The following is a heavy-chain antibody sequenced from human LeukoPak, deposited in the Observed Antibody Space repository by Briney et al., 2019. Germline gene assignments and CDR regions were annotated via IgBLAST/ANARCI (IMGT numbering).Heavy chain of an antibody. V-gene: IGHV1-69*06. CDR1: GGTFSSYA. Sequence: GASVKVSCKASGGTFSSYAISWVRQAPGQGLEWMGGIIPIFGTANYAQKFQGRVTITADKSTSTAYMELSSLRSDDTAVYYCARDVLLWFGEAQYNWFDPWGQGTLVTVSS. J-gene: IGHJ5*02. D-gene: IGHD3-10*01. CDR3: ARDVLLWFGEAQYNWFDP. CDR2: IIPIFGTA.